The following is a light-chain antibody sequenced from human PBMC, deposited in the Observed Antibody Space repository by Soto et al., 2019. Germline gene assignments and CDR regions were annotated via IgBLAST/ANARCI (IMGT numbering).Light chain of an antibody. CDR2: GAF. CDR3: QQYSHWPQT. V-gene: IGKV3-15*01. J-gene: IGKJ1*01. Sequence: EIVLTQSPGTLSLSPGERATLSCRASQIVGNTYLAWFQQRPGQAPRLLIYGAFIRATGIPASFSGSGSGTEFTLTISSLQSEDFAVYYCQQYSHWPQTFGQGTKVEVK. CDR1: QIVGNT.